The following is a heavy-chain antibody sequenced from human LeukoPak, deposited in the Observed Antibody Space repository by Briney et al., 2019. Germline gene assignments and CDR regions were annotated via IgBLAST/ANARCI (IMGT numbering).Heavy chain of an antibody. Sequence: SETLSLTCAVYGGSFSGYYWSWIRQPPGKGPEWIGEINHSGSTNYNPSLKSRVTISVDTSKNQFSLKLSSVTAADTAVYYCARRGIWFGELWGYYYYYMDVWGKGTTVTISS. V-gene: IGHV4-34*01. D-gene: IGHD3-10*01. CDR2: INHSGST. J-gene: IGHJ6*03. CDR3: ARRGIWFGELWGYYYYYMDV. CDR1: GGSFSGYY.